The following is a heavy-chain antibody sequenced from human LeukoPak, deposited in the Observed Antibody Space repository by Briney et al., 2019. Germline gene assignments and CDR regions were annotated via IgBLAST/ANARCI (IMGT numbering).Heavy chain of an antibody. CDR2: INKDGSEK. Sequence: GGSLRLSCVVSRLTFSGYWMRWVRQAPGKGLEWVAAINKDGSEKRYVDSVEGRFTLSRDNARNSVYLQMTSLGAEDTAAYYCATYTQHFGAPGGADYWGLGTLVTVSS. CDR3: ATYTQHFGAPGGADY. CDR1: RLTFSGYW. D-gene: IGHD2-8*02. J-gene: IGHJ4*02. V-gene: IGHV3-7*03.